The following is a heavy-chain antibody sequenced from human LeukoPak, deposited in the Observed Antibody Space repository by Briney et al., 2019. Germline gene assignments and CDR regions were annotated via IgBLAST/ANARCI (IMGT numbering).Heavy chain of an antibody. D-gene: IGHD3-10*02. CDR2: ISGSGGST. CDR1: GFTFSNYA. CDR3: AELGITMIGGV. Sequence: GGSLRLSCAASGFTFSNYAMSWVRQAPGKGLEWVSAISGSGGSTYYADSVKGRFTISRDNAKNSLYLQTNSLRAEDTAVYYCAELGITMIGGVWGKGTTVTISS. J-gene: IGHJ6*04. V-gene: IGHV3-23*01.